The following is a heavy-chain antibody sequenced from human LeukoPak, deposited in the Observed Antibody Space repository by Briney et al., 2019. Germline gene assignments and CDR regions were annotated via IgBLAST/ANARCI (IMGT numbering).Heavy chain of an antibody. J-gene: IGHJ4*02. CDR1: GFTFSNVW. V-gene: IGHV3-7*01. CDR3: VKGGGNFDY. CDR2: IKQDGSDQ. Sequence: PGGSLRLSCAASGFTFSNVWMSWVRQAPAKGLEWVANIKQDGSDQYYVDSVKGRFTISRDNAKNSLYLQMRSLRAEDTAVYYCVKGGGNFDYWGQGTLVTVSS.